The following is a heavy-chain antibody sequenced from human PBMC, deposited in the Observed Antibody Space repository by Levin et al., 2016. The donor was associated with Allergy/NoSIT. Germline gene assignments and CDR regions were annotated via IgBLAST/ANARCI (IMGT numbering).Heavy chain of an antibody. Sequence: ASVKVSCKASGYTFIDYYMYWVRQAPGQRPEWLGRIDPNSGDTLYAQRFQGRVTMTRNTSITTAYMELSGLTFDDTAVYYCARGLNWGNDYWGQGTLVTVSS. V-gene: IGHV1-2*02. CDR2: IDPNSGDT. CDR1: GYTFIDYY. CDR3: ARGLNWGNDY. D-gene: IGHD7-27*01. J-gene: IGHJ4*02.